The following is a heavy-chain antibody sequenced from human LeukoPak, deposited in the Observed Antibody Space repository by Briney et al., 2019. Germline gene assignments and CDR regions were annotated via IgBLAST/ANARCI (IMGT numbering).Heavy chain of an antibody. CDR3: ARDGGSSRYFGEFDY. CDR1: GGSISSYY. J-gene: IGHJ4*02. D-gene: IGHD6-13*01. V-gene: IGHV4-59*01. CDR2: IYYSGST. Sequence: SETLSLTCTVSGGSISSYYWSWIRQPPGKGLEWIGYIYYSGSTNYNPSLKSRVTISVDTSKNQFSLKLSSVTAADTAVYYCARDGGSSRYFGEFDYWGQGTLVTVSS.